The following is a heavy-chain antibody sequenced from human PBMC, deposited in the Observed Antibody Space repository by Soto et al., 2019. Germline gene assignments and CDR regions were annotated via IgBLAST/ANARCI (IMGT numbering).Heavy chain of an antibody. J-gene: IGHJ6*03. Sequence: GGSLRLSCAASGFTFSSYSMNWVRQAPGKGLEWVSYISSSSSTIYYADSVKGRFTISRDNAKNSLYLQMNSLRAEDTAVYYCARDSSTALYYYYYMDVWGKGTTVTVSS. CDR1: GFTFSSYS. V-gene: IGHV3-48*01. CDR3: ARDSSTALYYYYYMDV. CDR2: ISSSSSTI.